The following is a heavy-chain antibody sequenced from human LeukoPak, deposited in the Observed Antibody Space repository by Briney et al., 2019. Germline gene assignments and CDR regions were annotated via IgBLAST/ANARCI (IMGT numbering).Heavy chain of an antibody. CDR1: GFTLSSNY. CDR3: ARETETGYFDY. CDR2: IYSGGRT. V-gene: IGHV3-66*02. J-gene: IGHJ4*02. Sequence: GGSLRLSCAASGFTLSSNYMSWVRQAPGKGLEWVSVIYSGGRTYYADSVKGRFTISRDHSKNTLYFQMNSLRAEDTAVYYCARETETGYFDYWGQGTLVTVSS.